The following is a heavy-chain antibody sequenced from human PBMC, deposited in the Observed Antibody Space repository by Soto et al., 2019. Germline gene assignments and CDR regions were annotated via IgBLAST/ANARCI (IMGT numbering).Heavy chain of an antibody. J-gene: IGHJ6*02. V-gene: IGHV1-69*13. CDR3: ARDQHFWSGLDHYGMDV. D-gene: IGHD3-3*02. Sequence: SVKVSCKASGGTFSSYAISWVRQAPGQGLEWMGGIIPIFGTANYAQKFQGRVTITADESTSTAYMELSSLRSENTAVYYCARDQHFWSGLDHYGMDVWGQGTTVTVSS. CDR2: IIPIFGTA. CDR1: GGTFSSYA.